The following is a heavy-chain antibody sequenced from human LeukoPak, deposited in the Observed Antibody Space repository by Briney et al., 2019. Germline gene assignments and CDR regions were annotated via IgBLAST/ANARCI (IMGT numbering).Heavy chain of an antibody. Sequence: ASVKVSCKASGYTFTSYGISWVRQAPGQGLEWMGWINPNSGGTNYAQKFQGRVTMTRDTSISTAYMELSRLRSDDTAVYYCARDFHTYYYEAIDAFDIWGQGTMVTVSS. J-gene: IGHJ3*02. CDR2: INPNSGGT. D-gene: IGHD3-22*01. CDR3: ARDFHTYYYEAIDAFDI. V-gene: IGHV1-2*02. CDR1: GYTFTSYG.